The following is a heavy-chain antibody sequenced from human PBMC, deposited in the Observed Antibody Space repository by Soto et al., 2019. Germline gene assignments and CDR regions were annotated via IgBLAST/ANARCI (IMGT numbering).Heavy chain of an antibody. V-gene: IGHV1-18*01. Sequence: QVQLVKSGAEVKKPGASVKVSCKASGYTFPSYGIRWVRQAPGQGLEWMGWISAYNGNTNYAQKLQGRVTMTTDTSTSTAYMELRSLRSDDTAVYYCARRDYYDLEGAFDIWGQGTMVTVSS. J-gene: IGHJ3*02. CDR1: GYTFPSYG. CDR3: ARRDYYDLEGAFDI. D-gene: IGHD3-22*01. CDR2: ISAYNGNT.